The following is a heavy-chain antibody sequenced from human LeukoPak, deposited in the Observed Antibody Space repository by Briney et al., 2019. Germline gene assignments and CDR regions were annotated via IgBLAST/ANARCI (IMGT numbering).Heavy chain of an antibody. CDR1: GFTFSSYS. J-gene: IGHJ4*02. D-gene: IGHD2-2*01. V-gene: IGHV3-23*01. CDR3: AKDPGYQVVYCFDY. CDR2: ISGSGGST. Sequence: PGGSLRLSCAASGFTFSSYSMSWVRQAPGKGLEWASGISGSGGSTDYADSVKGRFTISRDNSKNTLYLQMNSQRVEDTAVYYCAKDPGYQVVYCFDYWGQGTLVTVSS.